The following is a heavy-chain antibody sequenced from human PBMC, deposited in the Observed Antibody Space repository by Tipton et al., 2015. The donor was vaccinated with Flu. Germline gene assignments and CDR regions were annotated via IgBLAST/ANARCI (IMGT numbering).Heavy chain of an antibody. D-gene: IGHD3-22*01. CDR2: IYSGGNT. J-gene: IGHJ1*01. CDR3: ARIDTSTWALNEYFRH. CDR1: GFTVSDSY. Sequence: SLRLSCAASGFTVSDSYMSWVRQAPGKGLEWVSVIYSGGNTHYADSVKGRFIISRDNSKNTVYLQINSLRTEDTAVYYCARIDTSTWALNEYFRHWGQGTLVTVSS. V-gene: IGHV3-66*02.